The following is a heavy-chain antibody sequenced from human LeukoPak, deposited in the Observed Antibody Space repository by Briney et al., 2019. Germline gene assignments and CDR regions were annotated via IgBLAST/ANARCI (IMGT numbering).Heavy chain of an antibody. CDR2: VSHDGNNI. D-gene: IGHD1-26*01. Sequence: PGRSLRLSCAASGFSFNNYGMHWVRQAPGKGLEWVAIVSHDGNNIHYAESVKGRFTVSRDNSKNRLYLQMNSLRAEDTAVYYCAREDGSYALFYWGQGTLVTVSS. V-gene: IGHV3-30*03. CDR3: AREDGSYALFY. J-gene: IGHJ4*02. CDR1: GFSFNNYG.